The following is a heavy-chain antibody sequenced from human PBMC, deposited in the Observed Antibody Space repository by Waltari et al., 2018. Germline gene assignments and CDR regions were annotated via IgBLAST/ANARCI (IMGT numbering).Heavy chain of an antibody. CDR2: MSGSGGST. V-gene: IGHV3-23*01. CDR3: AKEAPYDILTGYDYYGMDV. Sequence: EVQLLESGGGLVQPGGSLRLSCAASGFTFSRYAISCVRQAPGNGREWVSAMSGSGGSTYYADSVKGRFTISRDNSKNTLYLQMNSLRAEDTAVYYCAKEAPYDILTGYDYYGMDVWGQGTTVTVSS. D-gene: IGHD3-9*01. CDR1: GFTFSRYA. J-gene: IGHJ6*02.